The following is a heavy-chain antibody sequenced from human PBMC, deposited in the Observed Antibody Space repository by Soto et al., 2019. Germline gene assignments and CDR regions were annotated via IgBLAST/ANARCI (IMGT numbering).Heavy chain of an antibody. CDR1: GYTFTSYY. CDR2: INPSGGST. D-gene: IGHD3-10*01. J-gene: IGHJ6*02. Sequence: ASVKVSCKASGYTFTSYYMHWVRQAPGQGLEWMGIINPSGGSTSYAQKFQGRVTMTRDTSTSTVYMELSSLRSEDTAVYYCAREFGYGSGSYFHYYGMDVWGQGATVTVSS. CDR3: AREFGYGSGSYFHYYGMDV. V-gene: IGHV1-46*01.